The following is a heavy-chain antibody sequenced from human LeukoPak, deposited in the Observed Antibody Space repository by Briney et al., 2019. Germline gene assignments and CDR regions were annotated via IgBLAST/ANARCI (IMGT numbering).Heavy chain of an antibody. Sequence: KPSETLSLTCSVSGGSISKSNHYWGWIRQPPGKGLEWIGSIYYGGSTYYNPSLKSRVTISVDTSKNQFSLKLSSVTAADTAVYYCARHGSTGDTDYWGQGTLVTVSS. CDR1: GGSISKSNHY. D-gene: IGHD2-8*02. CDR3: ARHGSTGDTDY. CDR2: IYYGGST. V-gene: IGHV4-39*07. J-gene: IGHJ4*02.